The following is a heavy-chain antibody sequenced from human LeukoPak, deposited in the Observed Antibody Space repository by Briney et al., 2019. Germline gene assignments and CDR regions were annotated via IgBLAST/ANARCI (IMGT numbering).Heavy chain of an antibody. CDR2: MNPNSGKT. CDR3: ARGRPGPAGAGSYDF. V-gene: IGHV1-8*01. CDR1: GYTFTTSD. Sequence: ASVKVSCTASGYTFTTSDINWVRQATGQGLEWMGWMNPNSGKTGSAQKFQGRLTMTKNTSTSTAYMEVTGLKFEDTAIYYCARGRPGPAGAGSYDFWGQGTLITVSS. D-gene: IGHD6-13*01. J-gene: IGHJ4*02.